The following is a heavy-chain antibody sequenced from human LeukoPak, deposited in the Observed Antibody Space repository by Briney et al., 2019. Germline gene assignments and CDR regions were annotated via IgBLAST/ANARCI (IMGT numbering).Heavy chain of an antibody. J-gene: IGHJ4*02. CDR1: GGSISSRNW. D-gene: IGHD3-16*02. CDR2: IYYSGST. CDR3: ARNVWGSYRYIIDY. Sequence: SGTLSLTCAVSGGSISSRNWWSWVRQPPGKGLEWIGYIYYSGSTNYNPSLKSRVTISVDTSKNQFSLKLSSVTAADTAVYYCARNVWGSYRYIIDYWGQGTLVTVSS. V-gene: IGHV4-4*02.